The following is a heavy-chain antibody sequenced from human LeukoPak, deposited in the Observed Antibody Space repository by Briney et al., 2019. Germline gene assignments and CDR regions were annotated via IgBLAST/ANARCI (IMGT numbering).Heavy chain of an antibody. J-gene: IGHJ4*02. CDR1: GGTFCSYA. CDR2: IIPIFGTA. CDR3: ARASYCGGDCYGG. V-gene: IGHV1-69*05. D-gene: IGHD2-21*02. Sequence: SVKVSCKASGGTFCSYAISWVRQAPGQGLEWVGGIIPIFGTANYAQKFQGRVTITTDESTSTAYLELSSLRSEDSSVYYCARASYCGGDCYGGWGQGTLVTVSS.